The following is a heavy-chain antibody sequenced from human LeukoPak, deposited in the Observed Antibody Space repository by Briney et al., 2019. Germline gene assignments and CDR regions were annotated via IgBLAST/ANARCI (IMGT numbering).Heavy chain of an antibody. CDR2: ISSSSSYI. CDR3: ARAHCSSTSCFPDDFDY. Sequence: PGGSLRLSCAASGFTFSSYSMNWVRQAPGKGLEWVSYISSSSSYIYYADSVKGRFTISRDNAKNSLYLQMNSLRAEDTAVYYCARAHCSSTSCFPDDFDYWGQGTLVTVSS. CDR1: GFTFSSYS. V-gene: IGHV3-21*05. D-gene: IGHD2-2*01. J-gene: IGHJ4*02.